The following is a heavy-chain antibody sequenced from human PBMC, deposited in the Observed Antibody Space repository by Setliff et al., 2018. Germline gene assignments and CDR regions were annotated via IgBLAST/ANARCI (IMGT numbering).Heavy chain of an antibody. V-gene: IGHV1-69*13. J-gene: IGHJ3*02. CDR1: GGTFSTYA. CDR2: IIPILGTP. Sequence: SVKVSCKASGGTFSTYAISWVRQAPGQGLEWMGGIIPILGTPNYAQKFQGRVTITADESTSTAYMELSGLRSEDTAVYYCARATSGSYLGGFDAFDIWGQGTMVTVSS. CDR3: ARATSGSYLGGFDAFDI. D-gene: IGHD1-26*01.